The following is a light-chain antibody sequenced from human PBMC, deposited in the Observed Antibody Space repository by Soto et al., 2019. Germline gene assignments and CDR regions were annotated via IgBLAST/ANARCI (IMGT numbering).Light chain of an antibody. CDR3: QQYYNWPQLT. J-gene: IGKJ4*01. CDR1: QSVLYSSNNKNY. V-gene: IGKV4-1*01. CDR2: WAS. Sequence: DIVMTQSPDSLAVSLGERATINCKSSQSVLYSSNNKNYLAWYQQKPGQPPKLLIYWASTRESGVPDRFSGSGSGTDFTLTISSLQAEDVAVYYCQQYYNWPQLTFGGGTRVEIE.